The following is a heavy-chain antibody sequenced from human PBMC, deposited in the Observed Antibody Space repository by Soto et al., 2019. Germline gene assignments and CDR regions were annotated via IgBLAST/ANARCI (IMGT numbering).Heavy chain of an antibody. Sequence: PGESLKISCQAAGYVFSSSWIAWVRHSPGKGLEWMGIVYPGDSETRYSPSFRGQVTFSADTSTSTAFLQWSRLKASDSGIYHCAKHVYNWGAPYYFDSWGQGTQVTVS. J-gene: IGHJ4*02. CDR2: VYPGDSET. CDR3: AKHVYNWGAPYYFDS. D-gene: IGHD1-20*01. V-gene: IGHV5-51*01. CDR1: GYVFSSSW.